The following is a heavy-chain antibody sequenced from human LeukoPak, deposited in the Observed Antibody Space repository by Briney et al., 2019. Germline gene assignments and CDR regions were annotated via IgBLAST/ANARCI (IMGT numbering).Heavy chain of an antibody. J-gene: IGHJ5*02. D-gene: IGHD2-2*01. Sequence: ASVKVSCKVSGYTLTELSMHWVRQAPGKGLEWMGGFDPEDGETIYAQKFQGRVTMTEDTSTDTAYMELSSLRSEDTAVYYCATGGGAAISGWFDPWGQGTLVTVSS. V-gene: IGHV1-24*01. CDR3: ATGGGAAISGWFDP. CDR1: GYTLTELS. CDR2: FDPEDGET.